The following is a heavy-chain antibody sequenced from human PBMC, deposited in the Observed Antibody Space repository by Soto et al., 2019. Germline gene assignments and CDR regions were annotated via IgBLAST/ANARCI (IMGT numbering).Heavy chain of an antibody. CDR2: ISSSSSYI. CDR1: GFTFSSFS. CDR3: ARDHALLPGDYYYYYGMDV. J-gene: IGHJ6*02. Sequence: LKLSCAASGFTFSSFSMNWVRQAPGKGLEWVSSISSSSSYIYYADSVKGRFTISRDNAKNSLNLQMNSLRAEDTAVYYCARDHALLPGDYYYYYGMDVWGQGTTVTVSS. D-gene: IGHD5-18*01. V-gene: IGHV3-21*01.